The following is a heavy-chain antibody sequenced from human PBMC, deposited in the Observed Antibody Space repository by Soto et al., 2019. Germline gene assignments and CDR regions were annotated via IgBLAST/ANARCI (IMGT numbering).Heavy chain of an antibody. D-gene: IGHD2-15*01. Sequence: PSETLSLTCAVYGGSFSDYYWSWIRQPPGKGLEWIGEINHSGSTNYNPSLKSRVTISVDTSKNQFSLKLSSVTAADTAVYYCARDRRYCSGGSCYPTSPDEGIYWGQGALVTVSS. CDR3: ARDRRYCSGGSCYPTSPDEGIY. J-gene: IGHJ4*02. CDR1: GGSFSDYY. V-gene: IGHV4-34*01. CDR2: INHSGST.